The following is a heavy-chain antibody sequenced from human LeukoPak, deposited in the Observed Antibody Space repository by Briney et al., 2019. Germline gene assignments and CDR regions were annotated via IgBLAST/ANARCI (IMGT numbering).Heavy chain of an antibody. Sequence: ASVKVSCKVSGYTLTELSTHWVRQAPGKGLEWMGGFDPEDGETIYAQKFQGRVTMTEDTSTDTAYMELSSLRSEDTAVYYCATESLDYYDSSGHNWFDPWGQGTLVTVSS. J-gene: IGHJ5*02. CDR3: ATESLDYYDSSGHNWFDP. D-gene: IGHD3-22*01. CDR2: FDPEDGET. CDR1: GYTLTELS. V-gene: IGHV1-24*01.